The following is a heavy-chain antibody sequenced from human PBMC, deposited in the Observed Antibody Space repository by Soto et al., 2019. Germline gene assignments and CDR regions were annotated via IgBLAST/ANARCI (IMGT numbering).Heavy chain of an antibody. D-gene: IGHD3-10*01. V-gene: IGHV4-34*01. CDR1: GACFNVSY. Sequence: PSGTLSLACASCGACFNVSYWGGSRQPPGKGLEWIGQISHSGNTNYNPSLKSRVTISVDTSKNQFSLRLSSVTAADTAMYYCVMGFGSAFDIWGQGTMVTV. CDR3: VMGFGSAFDI. CDR2: ISHSGNT. J-gene: IGHJ3*02.